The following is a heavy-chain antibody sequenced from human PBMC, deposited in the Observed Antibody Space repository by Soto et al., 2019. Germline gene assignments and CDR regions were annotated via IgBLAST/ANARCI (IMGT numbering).Heavy chain of an antibody. Sequence: GGSLRLSCAASGFTFSSYGMHWVRQAPGKGLEWVAVIWYDGSNKYYADSVKGRFTISRDNSKNTLYLQMNSLRAEDTAVYYCASGPGPNCSSTSCYWVDFDYWGQGTLVTVSS. V-gene: IGHV3-33*01. CDR3: ASGPGPNCSSTSCYWVDFDY. CDR1: GFTFSSYG. D-gene: IGHD2-2*01. CDR2: IWYDGSNK. J-gene: IGHJ4*02.